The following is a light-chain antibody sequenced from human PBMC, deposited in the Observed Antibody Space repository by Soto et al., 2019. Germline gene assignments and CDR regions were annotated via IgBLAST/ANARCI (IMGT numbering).Light chain of an antibody. Sequence: EIVMTQSPATLSVSLGGRATLSCRASQNVMYNLAWYQQKPGQAPRLLVYGATTRATDAPPRFRGSGSGTEFSLTISSLQSEDFATYYCQQYGGWPRAFGQGTKVDIK. CDR3: QQYGGWPRA. CDR1: QNVMYN. CDR2: GAT. V-gene: IGKV3-15*01. J-gene: IGKJ1*01.